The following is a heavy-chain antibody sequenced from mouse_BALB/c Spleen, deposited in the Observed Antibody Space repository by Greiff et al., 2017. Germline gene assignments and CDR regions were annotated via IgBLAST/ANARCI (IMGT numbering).Heavy chain of an antibody. Sequence: DVMLVESGGGLVQPGGSRKLSCAASGFTFSSFGMHWVRQAPEKGLEWVAYISSGSSTIYYAATVKGRFTISRDNPKNTLFLQMTSLRSEDTAMYYCSRKEVYDYEAGYYYAMDYWGQGTSVTVSS. D-gene: IGHD2-4*01. CDR2: ISSGSSTI. CDR1: GFTFSSFG. CDR3: SRKEVYDYEAGYYYAMDY. V-gene: IGHV5-17*02. J-gene: IGHJ4*01.